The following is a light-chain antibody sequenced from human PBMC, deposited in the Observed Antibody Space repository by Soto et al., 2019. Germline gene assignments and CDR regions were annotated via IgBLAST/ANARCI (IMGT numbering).Light chain of an antibody. J-gene: IGLJ2*01. CDR3: GAWDDSLRVVL. V-gene: IGLV1-51*01. CDR2: DNY. CDR1: SSNIEYNY. Sequence: QSVLTQPPSVSAAPGQRVTISCSGSSSNIEYNYVSWYQQLPGTAPKLLIYDNYKRPSGIAVRFSGSKSGTSATLGISGLQTGDEADYYCGAWDDSLRVVLFGGGTKLTVL.